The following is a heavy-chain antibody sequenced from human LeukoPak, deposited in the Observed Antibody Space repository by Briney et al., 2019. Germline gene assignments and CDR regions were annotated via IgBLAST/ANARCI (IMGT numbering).Heavy chain of an antibody. CDR2: INQEGSEK. CDR3: ARERDGRFFDY. J-gene: IGHJ4*02. D-gene: IGHD5-24*01. CDR1: GLTFRSFW. Sequence: GGSLRLSCAVSGLTFRSFWMSWVRQAPGKGLERVANINQEGSEKYFVDSVRGRFTISRDNAQNSLHLQMNTLTAEDTAVYYCARERDGRFFDYWGQGTLVTVSS. V-gene: IGHV3-7*01.